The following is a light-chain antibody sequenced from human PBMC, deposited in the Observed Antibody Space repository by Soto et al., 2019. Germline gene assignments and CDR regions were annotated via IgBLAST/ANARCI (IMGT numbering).Light chain of an antibody. Sequence: EFLLTQSPCTLSLSPGERATLSCRASQSVSNNYLAWYQQKPGHAPSLLIYDASSRATGIPDRLSGSGSGTYFTLTISRLEPEDFAVYYCHQYNSYWTFGQGTKVDIK. CDR3: HQYNSYWT. J-gene: IGKJ1*01. V-gene: IGKV3-20*01. CDR1: QSVSNNY. CDR2: DAS.